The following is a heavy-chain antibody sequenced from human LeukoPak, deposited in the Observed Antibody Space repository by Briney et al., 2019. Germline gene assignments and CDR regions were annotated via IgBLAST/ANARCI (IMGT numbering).Heavy chain of an antibody. V-gene: IGHV3-48*03. CDR1: GFIFSGYD. D-gene: IGHD6-19*01. CDR2: TNSRTK. J-gene: IGHJ3*02. CDR3: ARGEQRRTGAMFAFDI. Sequence: AGSLRLSCSASGFIFSGYDMNWVRQAPGQGLEGVSCTNSRTKYYGHNVRGRFTITRDDAKNALYVQMNSLRAEDTAVYYCARGEQRRTGAMFAFDIWGQGTMVTVSS.